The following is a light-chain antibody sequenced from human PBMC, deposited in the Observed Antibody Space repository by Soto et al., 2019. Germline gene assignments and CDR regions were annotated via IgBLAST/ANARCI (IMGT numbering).Light chain of an antibody. CDR3: LQHNSYPLT. Sequence: DIQMTQSPSSLSASVGDKITITCRASQGIGNDLGWFQQKPGKAPKRLIYDASSLQSGVPSRFSGSGSGTEFTLTISSLQPEDFTTYYCLQHNSYPLTFGGGTKVEIK. V-gene: IGKV1-17*01. J-gene: IGKJ4*01. CDR1: QGIGND. CDR2: DAS.